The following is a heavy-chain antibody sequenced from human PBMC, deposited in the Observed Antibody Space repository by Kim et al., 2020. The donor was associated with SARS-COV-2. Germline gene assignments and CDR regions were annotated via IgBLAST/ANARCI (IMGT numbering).Heavy chain of an antibody. CDR1: GFSFSNYA. J-gene: IGHJ5*02. Sequence: GGSLRLSCAASGFSFSNYAMSWVRQAPGKGLEWVSAIGGRGASAYYADSVKGRFTISRDNSENTLYLQMNSLRAEDTAVYYCVKVGVVVTATRPNWFDPWGQGTLVTVS. D-gene: IGHD2-21*02. V-gene: IGHV3-23*01. CDR2: IGGRGASA. CDR3: VKVGVVVTATRPNWFDP.